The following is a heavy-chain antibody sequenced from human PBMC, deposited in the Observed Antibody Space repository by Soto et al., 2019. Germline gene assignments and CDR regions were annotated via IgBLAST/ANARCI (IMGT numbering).Heavy chain of an antibody. Sequence: QVQLQESGPGLVKPSQTLSLTCTVSGGSITSDYSCWSWIRQPPGEGLEWIGHIFDSGTTYTNPSLRSQVAISLDPSQNHFSLTLSSVTAADTAVYYCARGPSGDKVHYWGQGALVTVSS. CDR1: GGSITSDYSC. J-gene: IGHJ4*02. CDR3: ARGPSGDKVHY. D-gene: IGHD7-27*01. CDR2: IFDSGTT. V-gene: IGHV4-30-4*01.